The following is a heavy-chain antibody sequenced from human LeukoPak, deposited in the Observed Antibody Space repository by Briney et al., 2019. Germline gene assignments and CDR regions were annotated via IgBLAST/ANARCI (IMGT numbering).Heavy chain of an antibody. J-gene: IGHJ4*02. CDR3: ARAPDFGTVDY. D-gene: IGHD3/OR15-3a*01. V-gene: IGHV3-7*01. Sequence: GGSLRLSCGASGFAFSRFWMSWVSQAPGKGLEWVANIKEDGSEKYPVDSVKGRFTVTRDNAEHTLCLQMHGLRDEDSAVYYCARAPDFGTVDYWGQETMVTVSS. CDR2: IKEDGSEK. CDR1: GFAFSRFW.